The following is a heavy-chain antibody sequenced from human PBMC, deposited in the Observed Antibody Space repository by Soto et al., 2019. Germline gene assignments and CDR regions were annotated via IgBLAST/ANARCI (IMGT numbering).Heavy chain of an antibody. CDR3: ARRSYYYDSSGYYYDGAFDI. CDR1: GYSFASYW. D-gene: IGHD3-22*01. J-gene: IGHJ3*02. Sequence: PGESLKISCKGSGYSFASYWLGWVRQMPGKGLEWMGIIYPGDSDTRYSPSFQGQVTISADKSISTAYLQWSSLKASDTAMYYCARRSYYYDSSGYYYDGAFDIWGQGTMVTVSS. V-gene: IGHV5-51*01. CDR2: IYPGDSDT.